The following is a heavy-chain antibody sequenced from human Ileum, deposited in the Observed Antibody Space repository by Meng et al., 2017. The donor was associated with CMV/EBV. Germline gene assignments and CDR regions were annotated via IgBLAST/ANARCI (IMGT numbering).Heavy chain of an antibody. J-gene: IGHJ4*02. Sequence: GGSLRLSCAASGFTFSSDWMSWVRQAPGKGLERVANIKHDGSEIYYLDSVRGRFTISRDNAKNSLYLQMSSLRAEDTAVFYCVRDDSSGYYYFDYWGQGTLVTGSS. V-gene: IGHV3-7*01. CDR1: GFTFSSDW. CDR3: VRDDSSGYYYFDY. D-gene: IGHD3-22*01. CDR2: IKHDGSEI.